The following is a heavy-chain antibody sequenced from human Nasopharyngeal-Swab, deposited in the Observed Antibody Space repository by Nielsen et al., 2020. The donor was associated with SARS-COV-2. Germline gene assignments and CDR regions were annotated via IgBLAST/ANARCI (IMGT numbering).Heavy chain of an antibody. J-gene: IGHJ3*02. D-gene: IGHD3-22*01. Sequence: GESLKISCAASGFTFNDYTMNWVRQAPGKGLEWVSSISSFSNYIYYADSVKGRFTPSRDNAKNSLYLQMNSLRVEDTAVFYCARDRGEDSSGFVDAFDIWGQGTMVTVSS. V-gene: IGHV3-21*01. CDR3: ARDRGEDSSGFVDAFDI. CDR2: ISSFSNYI. CDR1: GFTFNDYT.